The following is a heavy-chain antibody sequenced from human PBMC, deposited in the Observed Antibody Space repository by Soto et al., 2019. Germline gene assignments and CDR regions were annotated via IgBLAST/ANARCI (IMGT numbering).Heavy chain of an antibody. J-gene: IGHJ6*02. CDR3: ARVTFRGGNSEVSYYYYGMDV. V-gene: IGHV3-23*01. D-gene: IGHD2-21*02. Sequence: GGSLRLSCAASGFTFSSYAMSWVRQAPGKGLEWVSAISGSGGSTYYADSVKGRFTISRDNSKNTLYLQMNSLRAEDTAVYYCARVTFRGGNSEVSYYYYGMDVWGQGTTVTVSS. CDR2: ISGSGGST. CDR1: GFTFSSYA.